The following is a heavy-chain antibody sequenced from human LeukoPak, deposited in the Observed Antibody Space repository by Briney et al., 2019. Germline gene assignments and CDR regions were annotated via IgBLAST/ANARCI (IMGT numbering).Heavy chain of an antibody. Sequence: PGGSLRLSCAASGFTFSDYYMSWIRQAPGKGLEWVSYISSSGSTIYYADSVKGRFTISRDNSKNTLFLEMNSLRPEDTAFYFCAKGMTISGVATAEYLRHWGQGTLVTVSS. D-gene: IGHD3-3*01. CDR1: GFTFSDYY. CDR3: AKGMTISGVATAEYLRH. J-gene: IGHJ1*01. V-gene: IGHV3-11*04. CDR2: ISSSGSTI.